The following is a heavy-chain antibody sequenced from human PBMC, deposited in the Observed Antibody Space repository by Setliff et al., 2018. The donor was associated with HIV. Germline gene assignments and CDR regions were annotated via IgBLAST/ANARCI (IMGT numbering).Heavy chain of an antibody. D-gene: IGHD6-13*01. V-gene: IGHV3-53*04. J-gene: IGHJ3*02. Sequence: PGGSLRLSCAASGFSVSSNYMSWVRQAPGKGLEWVSVIYAAGSTYYADSVKGRFTISRHNSKNTLYLQLNSLRAEDTAVYYCAGVSKSSPDAFDIWGQGTMVTVSS. CDR3: AGVSKSSPDAFDI. CDR2: IYAAGST. CDR1: GFSVSSNY.